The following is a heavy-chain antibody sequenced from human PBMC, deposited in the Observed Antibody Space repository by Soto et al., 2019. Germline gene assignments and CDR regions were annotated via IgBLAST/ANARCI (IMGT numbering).Heavy chain of an antibody. D-gene: IGHD2-2*01. CDR3: ARDGGYWSSASSVPYYYYYGMDV. Sequence: SETLSLTCTVSGGSISSYYWSWIRQPPGKGLEWIGYIYYSGSTNYNPSLKSRVTISVDTSKNQFSLKLSSVTAADTAVYYCARDGGYWSSASSVPYYYYYGMDVWGQGTTATVSS. CDR2: IYYSGST. V-gene: IGHV4-59*12. J-gene: IGHJ6*02. CDR1: GGSISSYY.